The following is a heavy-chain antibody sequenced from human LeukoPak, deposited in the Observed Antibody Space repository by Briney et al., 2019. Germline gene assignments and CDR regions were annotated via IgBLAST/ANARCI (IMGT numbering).Heavy chain of an antibody. CDR1: GYTFTIYD. J-gene: IGHJ6*02. V-gene: IGHV1-8*01. CDR2: MNPNNGGT. Sequence: ASVKVSCKASGYTFTIYDINWVRQAPGQGLEWVGGMNPNNGGTVYAQKFQGRVTMTRDTSTGTLYMELNSLKSEDTAVYYCARGAIFGVTPRGYGMDVWGQGTTVTVSS. CDR3: ARGAIFGVTPRGYGMDV. D-gene: IGHD3-3*01.